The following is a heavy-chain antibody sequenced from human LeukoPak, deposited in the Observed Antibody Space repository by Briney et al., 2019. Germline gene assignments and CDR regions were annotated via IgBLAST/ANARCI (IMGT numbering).Heavy chain of an antibody. CDR1: GFTFSTYG. J-gene: IGHJ4*02. CDR2: ISYDSSNK. D-gene: IGHD1-26*01. Sequence: GGSLRLSCAASGFTFSTYGMHWVRQAPGKGLEWVALISYDSSNKYYADSVKGRFTISRDNSKNTLFLQMNSLRVEDTAVYYCARLGGSYYTYWGQGTLVTVSS. CDR3: ARLGGSYYTY. V-gene: IGHV3-30*03.